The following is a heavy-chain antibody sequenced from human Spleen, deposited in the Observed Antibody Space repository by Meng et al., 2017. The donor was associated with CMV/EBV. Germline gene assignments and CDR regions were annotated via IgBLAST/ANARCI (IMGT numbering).Heavy chain of an antibody. CDR1: RFTFDDYG. Sequence: GGSLRLSCAASRFTFDDYGMNWVRQAPGKGLERVAFIRYDGSNKYYADSVKGRFTISRDNSKNTLYLQMNSLRADDTAVYYCATTYYDFWKGYSSKPLHDFWGQGTPVTVSS. J-gene: IGHJ4*01. CDR2: IRYDGSNK. CDR3: ATTYYDFWKGYSSKPLHDF. V-gene: IGHV3-30*02. D-gene: IGHD3-3*01.